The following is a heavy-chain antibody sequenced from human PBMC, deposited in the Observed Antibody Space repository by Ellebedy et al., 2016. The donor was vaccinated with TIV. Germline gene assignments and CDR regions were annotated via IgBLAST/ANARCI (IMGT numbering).Heavy chain of an antibody. CDR3: ARVGNNDFWGGYFGWFDP. Sequence: PGGSLRLSCAASGFTFSNAWMSWVRQAPGKGLEWVSAISDSGGRTYYVDSVKGRFTISRDNSKNTPYLQIDSLRAEDTAVYNCARVGNNDFWGGYFGWFDPWGQGTQVTVSS. V-gene: IGHV3-23*01. D-gene: IGHD3-3*01. CDR2: ISDSGGRT. J-gene: IGHJ5*02. CDR1: GFTFSNAW.